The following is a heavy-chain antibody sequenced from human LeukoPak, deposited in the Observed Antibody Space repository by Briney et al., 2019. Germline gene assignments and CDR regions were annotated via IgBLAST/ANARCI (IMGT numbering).Heavy chain of an antibody. V-gene: IGHV1-69*05. CDR2: IIPIFGTA. CDR1: GGTFSSYA. J-gene: IGHJ5*02. CDR3: ARSTEWLQNP. D-gene: IGHD5-24*01. Sequence: SEKVSCKASGGTFSSYAISWVRQAPGQGLEWMGRIIPIFGTANYAQKFQGRVTITTDESTSTAYMELSSLRSEDTAVYYCARSTEWLQNPWGQGTLVTVSS.